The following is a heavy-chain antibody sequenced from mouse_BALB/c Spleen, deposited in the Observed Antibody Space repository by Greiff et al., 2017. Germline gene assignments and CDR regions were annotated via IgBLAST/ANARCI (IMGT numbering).Heavy chain of an antibody. CDR2: IYPGDGST. J-gene: IGHJ2*01. CDR3: ARDGYPLDY. V-gene: IGHV1S56*01. Sequence: QVQLQQSGPELVKPGASVKMSCKASGYTFTSYYIHWVKQRPGQGLEWIGWIYPGDGSTKYNEKFKGKTTLTADKSSSTAYMLLSSLTSEDSAIYFCARDGYPLDYWGQGTTLTVSS. CDR1: GYTFTSYY. D-gene: IGHD1-2*01.